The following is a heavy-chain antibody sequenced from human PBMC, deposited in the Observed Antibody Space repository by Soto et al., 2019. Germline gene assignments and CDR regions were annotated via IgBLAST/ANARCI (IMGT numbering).Heavy chain of an antibody. V-gene: IGHV3-7*01. J-gene: IGHJ4*02. CDR1: GFTFSTYC. CDR3: TRGGCNSESYYGFDL. D-gene: IGHD1-26*01. Sequence: EVQLVESGGGLVRPGGSLRLSCAASGFTFSTYCMSWVRQAPGKGLEWVANIKQEGSDKYYVDSVKGRFTISRDNAENSLYLHMNSLRAEDTAVYYCTRGGCNSESYYGFDLWGQGTLVTVSS. CDR2: IKQEGSDK.